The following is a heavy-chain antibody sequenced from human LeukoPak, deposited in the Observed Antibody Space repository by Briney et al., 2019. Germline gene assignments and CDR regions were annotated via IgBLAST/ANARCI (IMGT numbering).Heavy chain of an antibody. CDR1: GFTFSDYY. V-gene: IGHV3-11*01. Sequence: GGSLRLSCAASGFTFSDYYMSWIRQAPGKGLEWVSYISSSGSTIYYADSVKGRFTISRDNAKNSLYLQMNSLRAEDTAVYYCARDKLGYCSSTSYPIREFFDYWGQGTLVTVSS. D-gene: IGHD2-2*01. J-gene: IGHJ4*02. CDR3: ARDKLGYCSSTSYPIREFFDY. CDR2: ISSSGSTI.